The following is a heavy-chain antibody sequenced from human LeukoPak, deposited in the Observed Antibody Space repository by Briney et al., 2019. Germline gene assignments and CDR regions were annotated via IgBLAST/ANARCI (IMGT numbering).Heavy chain of an antibody. CDR3: AKRSGDF. CDR1: GLTFTSDV. J-gene: IGHJ4*02. Sequence: GGSLRLSCAASGLTFTSDVMSSARQAPGKGLEWVSSINNGDGDTHYADSVKGRFTISRDNSKNTVYLQMNSLRVEDTAIYYCAKRSGDFWGQGTLVTVSS. D-gene: IGHD1-26*01. V-gene: IGHV3-23*01. CDR2: INNGDGDT.